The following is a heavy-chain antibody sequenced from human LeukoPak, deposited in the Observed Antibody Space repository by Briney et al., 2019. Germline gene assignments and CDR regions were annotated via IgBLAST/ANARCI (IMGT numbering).Heavy chain of an antibody. CDR1: GGSISSSSAY. CDR3: VSPRGFSYGYFYN. J-gene: IGHJ4*02. V-gene: IGHV4-39*01. CDR2: IYYSKNT. Sequence: SETLSLTCTVSGGSISSSSAYWGWIRQPPGKGLEWIGSIYYSKNTYYNPSLKSRVTISADTSKNQFSLTLGSGSATHTAVYYCVSPRGFSYGYFYNWGPGTLVSVSS. D-gene: IGHD5-18*01.